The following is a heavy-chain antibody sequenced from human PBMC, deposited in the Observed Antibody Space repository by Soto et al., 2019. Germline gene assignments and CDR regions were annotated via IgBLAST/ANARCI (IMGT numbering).Heavy chain of an antibody. V-gene: IGHV1-2*04. CDR3: ARGVSGYFDY. J-gene: IGHJ4*02. Sequence: ASVKVSCKAIGYSFTSHYMHWVRQAPGQGLEWMGWINPNSGGTNYAQKFQGWVTMTRDTSISTAYMELSRLRSDDTAVYYCARGVSGYFDYWGQGTLVTVSS. CDR2: INPNSGGT. CDR1: GYSFTSHY. D-gene: IGHD2-8*01.